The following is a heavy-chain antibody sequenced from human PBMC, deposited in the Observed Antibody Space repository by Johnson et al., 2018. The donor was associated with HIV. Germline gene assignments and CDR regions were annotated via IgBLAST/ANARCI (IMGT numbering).Heavy chain of an antibody. CDR3: VGGSPDDAFDI. CDR1: GFTFSNAW. Sequence: VQLVESGGGLVKPGGSLRLSCAASGFTFSNAWMSWVRQAPGKGLAWVSIIYSGGRTYYADSVKGRFTFSRDNSKNTLYLQMNSLRAEDTAVYYCVGGSPDDAFDIWGQGTMVTVSS. CDR2: IYSGGRT. D-gene: IGHD3-16*01. J-gene: IGHJ3*02. V-gene: IGHV3-66*01.